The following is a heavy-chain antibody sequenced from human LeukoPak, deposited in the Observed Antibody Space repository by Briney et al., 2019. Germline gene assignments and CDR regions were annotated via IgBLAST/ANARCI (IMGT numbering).Heavy chain of an antibody. Sequence: PSETLSLTCAVYGGSFSGYYWTWIRQPPGKGLNWIGETNHGGSPNYNPSLKSRVTISVDTSKNQFSLKLNSVTAADTAVFYCARAPYYDILTGYFRRGNYFDYWGQGTLVTVSS. CDR3: ARAPYYDILTGYFRRGNYFDY. J-gene: IGHJ4*02. V-gene: IGHV4-34*01. CDR2: TNHGGSP. CDR1: GGSFSGYY. D-gene: IGHD3-9*01.